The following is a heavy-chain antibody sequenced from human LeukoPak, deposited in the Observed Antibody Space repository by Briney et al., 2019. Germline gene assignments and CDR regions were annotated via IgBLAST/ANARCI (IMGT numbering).Heavy chain of an antibody. D-gene: IGHD3-16*02. Sequence: GGSLRLSCAASGFTFSSSDMHWVRQVIGKGLEWVSAIGTVGDTYYSDSVKGRFTISRDNSKNTLYLQMNSLRAEDTAVYYCAKEYYRGAYFDYWGQGTLVTVSS. CDR2: IGTVGDT. J-gene: IGHJ4*02. CDR1: GFTFSSSD. V-gene: IGHV3-13*01. CDR3: AKEYYRGAYFDY.